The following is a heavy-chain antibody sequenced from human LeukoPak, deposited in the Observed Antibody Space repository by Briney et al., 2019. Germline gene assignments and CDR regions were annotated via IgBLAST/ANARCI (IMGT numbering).Heavy chain of an antibody. J-gene: IGHJ4*02. CDR3: ARVPEYSSSYYFDY. D-gene: IGHD6-6*01. Sequence: SETLSLTCAVYGGSFSGYYRSWIRQPPGKGLEWIGEINHSGSTNYNPSLKSRVTISVDTSKNQFSLKLSSVTAADTAVYYCARVPEYSSSYYFDYWGQGTLVTVSS. CDR1: GGSFSGYY. CDR2: INHSGST. V-gene: IGHV4-34*01.